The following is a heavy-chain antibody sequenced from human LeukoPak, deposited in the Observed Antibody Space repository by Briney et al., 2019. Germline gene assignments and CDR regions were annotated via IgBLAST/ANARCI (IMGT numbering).Heavy chain of an antibody. Sequence: GESLKISCKGSGYSFTSYWIGWVRQMPGKGLEWMGIIYPGDSDTRYSPSFQGQVTISADKSISTAYLQWSSLKASDTAMYYCARQAPFYDFWSGNQDLYYFDYWGQGTLATVSS. D-gene: IGHD3-3*01. CDR1: GYSFTSYW. J-gene: IGHJ4*02. V-gene: IGHV5-51*01. CDR3: ARQAPFYDFWSGNQDLYYFDY. CDR2: IYPGDSDT.